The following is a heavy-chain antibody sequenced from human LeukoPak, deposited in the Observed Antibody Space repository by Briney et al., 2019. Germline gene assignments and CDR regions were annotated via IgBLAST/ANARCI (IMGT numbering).Heavy chain of an antibody. CDR2: IPGSGGST. CDR1: GFTFSSYA. J-gene: IGHJ4*02. CDR3: AKGTDRTSGSYF. V-gene: IGHV3-23*01. D-gene: IGHD1-26*01. Sequence: GGSLRLSCAASGFTFSSYAMSWVRQAPGKGLEWVSAIPGSGGSTYYADSVKGRFTIPRDNSKNILYLQMNSLRAEDTAIYYCAKGTDRTSGSYFWGQGTLVTVSS.